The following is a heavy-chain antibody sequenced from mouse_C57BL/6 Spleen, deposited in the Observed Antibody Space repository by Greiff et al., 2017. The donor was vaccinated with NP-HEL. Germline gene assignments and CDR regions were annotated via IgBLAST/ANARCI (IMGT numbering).Heavy chain of an antibody. D-gene: IGHD4-1*01. CDR2: IHPNSGST. CDR1: GYTFTSYW. J-gene: IGHJ3*01. CDR3: ARSTLGRGFAY. Sequence: QVHVKQPGAELVKPGASVKLSCKASGYTFTSYWMHWVKQRPGQGLEWIGMIHPNSGSTNYNEKFKSKATLTVDKSSSTAYMQLSRLTSEDSAVYYCARSTLGRGFAYWGQGTLVTVSA. V-gene: IGHV1-64*01.